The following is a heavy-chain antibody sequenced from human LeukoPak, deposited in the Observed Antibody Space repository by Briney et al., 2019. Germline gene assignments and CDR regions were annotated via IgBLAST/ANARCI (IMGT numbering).Heavy chain of an antibody. CDR3: ARTPYDFWSGYYGVGYYYYYMDV. CDR2: IKQDGSEK. J-gene: IGHJ6*03. D-gene: IGHD3-3*01. Sequence: PGGSLRLSCAASGFTFSSYWMSWVRQAPGKGLEWVANIKQDGSEKYYVDSVKGRFTISRDNAKNSLYLQMNSLRAEDTAVYYCARTPYDFWSGYYGVGYYYYYMDVWGKGTTVTVS. CDR1: GFTFSSYW. V-gene: IGHV3-7*01.